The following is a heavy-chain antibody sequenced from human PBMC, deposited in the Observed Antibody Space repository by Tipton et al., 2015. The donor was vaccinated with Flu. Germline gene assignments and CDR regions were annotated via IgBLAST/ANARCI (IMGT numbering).Heavy chain of an antibody. Sequence: GSLRLSCAASGFTFSSYEMNWVRQAPGKGLAWVSYISSSGSTIYYADSVKGRFTISRDNAKNSLYLQMNSLRAEDTAVYYCARESSGWYNYWGQGTLVTVSS. D-gene: IGHD6-19*01. CDR1: GFTFSSYE. CDR3: ARESSGWYNY. V-gene: IGHV3-48*03. CDR2: ISSSGSTI. J-gene: IGHJ4*02.